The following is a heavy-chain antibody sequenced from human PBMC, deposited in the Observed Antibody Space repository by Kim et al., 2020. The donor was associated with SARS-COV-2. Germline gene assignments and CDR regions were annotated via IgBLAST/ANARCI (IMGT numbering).Heavy chain of an antibody. Sequence: GGSLRLSCAASGFTFSDDYMSWIRQAPGKGLEWVSYISSGSSYTYYADAVKGRFTISRDNAKNSLYLQMNSRRAEETAEYYCASTRWLQSPLDYWVQGTRLT. CDR2: ISSGSSYT. J-gene: IGHJ4*02. CDR1: GFTFSDDY. CDR3: ASTRWLQSPLDY. D-gene: IGHD5-12*01. V-gene: IGHV3-11*06.